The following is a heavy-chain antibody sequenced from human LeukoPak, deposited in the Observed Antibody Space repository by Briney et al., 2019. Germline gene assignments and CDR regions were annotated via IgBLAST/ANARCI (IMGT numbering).Heavy chain of an antibody. CDR2: IYYSGST. Sequence: PSETLSLTCTVSGGSISSNSDYWGWIRQPPGKGLEWIGNIYYSGSTYYNPSLKSRVTISVDTSKNQFSLKLSSVTAADTAVYYCARPSGLRPYFDYWGQGTLVTVSS. CDR1: GGSISSNSDY. D-gene: IGHD3-16*01. V-gene: IGHV4-39*01. J-gene: IGHJ4*02. CDR3: ARPSGLRPYFDY.